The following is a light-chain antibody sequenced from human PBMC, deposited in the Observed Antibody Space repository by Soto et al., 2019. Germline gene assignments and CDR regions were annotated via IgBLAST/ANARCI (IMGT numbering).Light chain of an antibody. Sequence: EIVLTQPPGTLSLSPGERATLSCRASQSVGSNYLAWYQQKPGQAPRLLIYGASSRATGIPDRFSGSGSGTDFTLTISSLEHEDFAVYYCHQYGSSPWTFGQGTKVEIK. J-gene: IGKJ1*01. CDR1: QSVGSNY. CDR2: GAS. CDR3: HQYGSSPWT. V-gene: IGKV3-20*01.